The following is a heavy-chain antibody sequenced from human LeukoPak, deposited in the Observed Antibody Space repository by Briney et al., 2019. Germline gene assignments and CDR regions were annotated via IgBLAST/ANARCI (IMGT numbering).Heavy chain of an antibody. CDR2: IYYSGST. D-gene: IGHD3-3*01. CDR1: GGSINTFY. J-gene: IGHJ4*02. CDR3: ARSIPTFGVAVPGYHFFDY. V-gene: IGHV4-59*12. Sequence: SETPSLTCSVSGGSINTFYWSWIRQPPGKGLEWIGYIYYSGSTNYNPSLKSRVSISVDTSNNQFSLRLTSMTAADTAVYYCARSIPTFGVAVPGYHFFDYWGQGTLVTVSS.